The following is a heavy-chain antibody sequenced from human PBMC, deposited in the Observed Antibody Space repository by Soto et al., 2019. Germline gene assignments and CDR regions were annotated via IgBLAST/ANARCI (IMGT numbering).Heavy chain of an antibody. CDR3: TTDPVTLYYFDY. CDR1: GFTFSNAW. CDR2: IKSNTDGGTT. Sequence: EVQLVESGGGLVKPGGSLRLSCAASGFTFSNAWMSWVRQAPGKGLEWVGRIKSNTDGGTTDYAAPVKGRFTISRDDSKNTLYLQMNSLKTEDTAVYYCTTDPVTLYYFDYWGHGTLVTVSS. J-gene: IGHJ4*01. V-gene: IGHV3-15*01. D-gene: IGHD3-16*01.